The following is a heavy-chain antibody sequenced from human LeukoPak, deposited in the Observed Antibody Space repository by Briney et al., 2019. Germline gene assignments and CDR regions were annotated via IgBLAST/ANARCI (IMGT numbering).Heavy chain of an antibody. CDR2: INHSGST. CDR1: GGSFSGYY. CDR3: ARHSSGYYHRNWFDP. V-gene: IGHV4-34*01. D-gene: IGHD3-22*01. J-gene: IGHJ5*02. Sequence: PSETLSLTCAVYGGSFSGYYWSWIRQPPGKGLEWIGEINHSGSTNYNPSLKSRVTISVDTSKNQFSLKLSSVTAADTAVYYCARHSSGYYHRNWFDPWGQGTLVTVSS.